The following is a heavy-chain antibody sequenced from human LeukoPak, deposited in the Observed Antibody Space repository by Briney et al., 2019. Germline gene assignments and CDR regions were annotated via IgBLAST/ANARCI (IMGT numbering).Heavy chain of an antibody. V-gene: IGHV4-39*07. Sequence: SETLSLTCTVSGGSISSSSYYWGWIRQPPGKGLEWIGSINYSGSTYYNPSLKSRVTISVDRSKNQFSLKLSSVTAADTAVYYCARGYCSGGSCYTKGGDYWGQGTLVTVSS. CDR3: ARGYCSGGSCYTKGGDY. J-gene: IGHJ4*02. CDR2: INYSGST. D-gene: IGHD2-15*01. CDR1: GGSISSSSYY.